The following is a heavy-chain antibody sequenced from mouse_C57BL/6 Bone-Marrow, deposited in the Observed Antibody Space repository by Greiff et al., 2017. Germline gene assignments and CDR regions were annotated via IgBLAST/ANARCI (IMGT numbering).Heavy chain of an antibody. D-gene: IGHD1-1*01. J-gene: IGHJ4*01. Sequence: EVMLVESGEGLVKPGGSLKLSCAASGFTFSSYAMSWVRQTPEKRLEWVAYISSGGDYIYYADTVKGRFTISRDNARNTLYLQMSSLKSEDTAMYYCTRDYYGSSYDYAMDYLGQGTSVTVSS. CDR1: GFTFSSYA. V-gene: IGHV5-9-1*02. CDR3: TRDYYGSSYDYAMDY. CDR2: ISSGGDYI.